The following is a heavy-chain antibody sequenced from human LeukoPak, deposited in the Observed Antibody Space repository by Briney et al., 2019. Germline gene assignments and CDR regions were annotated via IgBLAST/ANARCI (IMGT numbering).Heavy chain of an antibody. Sequence: SETLSLTCTVSGGSISSSSYYWSWIRQPPGKGLEWIGYIYNRGSTNYNPSLKSRVTISVDTSKNQFSLKLSSVTAADTAVYYCARDRGGYWGQGILVTVSS. CDR3: ARDRGGY. D-gene: IGHD3-10*01. CDR1: GGSISSSSYY. V-gene: IGHV4-61*01. CDR2: IYNRGST. J-gene: IGHJ4*02.